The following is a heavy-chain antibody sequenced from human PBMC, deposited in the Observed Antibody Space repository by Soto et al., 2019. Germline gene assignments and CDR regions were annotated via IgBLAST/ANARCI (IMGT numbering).Heavy chain of an antibody. J-gene: IGHJ4*02. CDR1: GGSISSSNW. Sequence: SETLSLTCAVSGGSISSSNWWSWVRQPPGKGLEWIGEIYHSGSTNYNPSLKSRVTISVDKSKNQFSLKLSSVTAADTAVYYCARDPGDDYGDYFDYWGQGTLVTVSS. CDR2: IYHSGST. D-gene: IGHD4-17*01. CDR3: ARDPGDDYGDYFDY. V-gene: IGHV4-4*02.